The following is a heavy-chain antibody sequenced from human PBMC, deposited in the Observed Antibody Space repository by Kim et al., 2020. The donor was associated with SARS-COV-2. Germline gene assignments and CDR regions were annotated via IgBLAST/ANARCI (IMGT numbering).Heavy chain of an antibody. D-gene: IGHD6-13*01. CDR1: GGSISSSSYY. CDR3: VVEQLVYSYFDY. CDR2: IYYSGST. J-gene: IGHJ4*02. V-gene: IGHV4-39*01. Sequence: SETLSLTCTVSGGSISSSSYYWGWIRQPPGKGLEWIGSIYYSGSTYYNPSLKSRVTISVDTSKNQFSLKLSSVTAADTAVYYCVVEQLVYSYFDYWGQGTLVTVSS.